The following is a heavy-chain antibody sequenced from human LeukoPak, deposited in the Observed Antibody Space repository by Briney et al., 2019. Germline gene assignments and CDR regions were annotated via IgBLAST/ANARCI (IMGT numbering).Heavy chain of an antibody. J-gene: IGHJ6*04. CDR1: GYSISSGYY. CDR2: IYHSGST. Sequence: SETLSLTCTVSGYSISSGYYWGWIRQPPGKGLEWIGSIYHSGSTYYNPSLKSRVTMSVDTSKNQFSLKLSSVTAADTAVYYCARDSPETLHKMDVWGKGTTVTVSS. V-gene: IGHV4-38-2*02. CDR3: ARDSPETLHKMDV. D-gene: IGHD2-21*01.